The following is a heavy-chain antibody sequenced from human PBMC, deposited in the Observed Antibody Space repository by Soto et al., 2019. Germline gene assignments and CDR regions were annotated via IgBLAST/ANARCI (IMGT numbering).Heavy chain of an antibody. Sequence: PGGSLRLSYAASGFTFSSYAMSWVRQAPGKGLEWVSAISGSGGSTYYADSVKGRFTISRDNSKNTLYLQMNSLRAEDTAVYYCAKVSDDYYDSSGYGVAFDIWGQGTMVTVSS. CDR2: ISGSGGST. V-gene: IGHV3-23*01. D-gene: IGHD3-22*01. CDR3: AKVSDDYYDSSGYGVAFDI. J-gene: IGHJ3*02. CDR1: GFTFSSYA.